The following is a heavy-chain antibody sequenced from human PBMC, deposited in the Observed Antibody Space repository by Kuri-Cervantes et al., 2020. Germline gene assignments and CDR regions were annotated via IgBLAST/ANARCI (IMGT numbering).Heavy chain of an antibody. CDR2: ISYDGSNK. V-gene: IGHV3-30*01. J-gene: IGHJ5*02. Sequence: GGSLRLSCAASGFTFSSYAMHWVRQAPGKGLEWVAVISYDGSNKYYADSVKGRFTISRGNSKNTLYLQMNSLRAEDTAVYYCAKADGYCRGGSCYPFDPWGQGTLVTVSS. D-gene: IGHD2-15*01. CDR3: AKADGYCRGGSCYPFDP. CDR1: GFTFSSYA.